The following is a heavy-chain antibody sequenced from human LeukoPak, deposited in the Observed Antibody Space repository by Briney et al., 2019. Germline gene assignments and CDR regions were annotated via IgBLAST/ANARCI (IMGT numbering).Heavy chain of an antibody. V-gene: IGHV3-30*18. Sequence: GGSLRLSCAASGFTFSSYGMHWVRQAPGKGLEWVAVISYDGSNKYYADSVKGRFTISRDNSKNTLYLQMNSLRAEDTAVYYCANYYYDSSGYCPDWGQGTLVTVSS. CDR2: ISYDGSNK. J-gene: IGHJ4*02. CDR3: ANYYYDSSGYCPD. D-gene: IGHD3-22*01. CDR1: GFTFSSYG.